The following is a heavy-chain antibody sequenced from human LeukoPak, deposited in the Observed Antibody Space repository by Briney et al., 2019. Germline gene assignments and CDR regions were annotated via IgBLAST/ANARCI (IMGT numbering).Heavy chain of an antibody. V-gene: IGHV4-59*01. CDR1: GGSIISYY. Sequence: SETLSVTCTVSGGSIISYYWSWIRQPQGKGLEWIGYIYYSGSTNYNPSLKSRVTISVDTSKNQFSLKLSSVTAADTAVYYCARGGGYSGYDGARLDYWGQGTLVTVSS. J-gene: IGHJ4*02. CDR3: ARGGGYSGYDGARLDY. D-gene: IGHD5-12*01. CDR2: IYYSGST.